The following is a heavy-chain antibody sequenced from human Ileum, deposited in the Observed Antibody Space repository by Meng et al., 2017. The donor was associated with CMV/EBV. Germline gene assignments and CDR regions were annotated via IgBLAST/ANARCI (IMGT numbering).Heavy chain of an antibody. CDR2: IYYSGST. CDR3: ARVGAMVRGPHFDY. CDR1: GGSISSSSYY. D-gene: IGHD3-10*01. Sequence: LQESRPGLVSPSETLSLTCTVSGGSISSSSYYWGCIRQPPGKGLEWIGSIYYSGSTYYNPSLKSRVTISVDTSKNQFSLKLSSVTAADTAVYYCARVGAMVRGPHFDYWGQGTLVTVSS. V-gene: IGHV4-39*07. J-gene: IGHJ4*02.